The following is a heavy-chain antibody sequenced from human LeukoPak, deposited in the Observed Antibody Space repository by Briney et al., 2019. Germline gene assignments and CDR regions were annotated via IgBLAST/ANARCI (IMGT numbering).Heavy chain of an antibody. D-gene: IGHD6-13*01. J-gene: IGHJ6*03. Sequence: SETLSLTCAVSGYSISSGYYWGWIRQPPGKGLEWIGSTYHSGSTYYNPSLKSRVTISVDTSKNQFSLKLSSVTAADTAVYYCARRIAAAVPDYYYYYMDVWGKGTTVTVSS. V-gene: IGHV4-38-2*01. CDR1: GYSISSGYY. CDR3: ARRIAAAVPDYYYYYMDV. CDR2: TYHSGST.